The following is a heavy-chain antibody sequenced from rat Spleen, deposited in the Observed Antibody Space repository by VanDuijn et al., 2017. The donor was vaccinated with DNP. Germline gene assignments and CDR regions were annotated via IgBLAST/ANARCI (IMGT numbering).Heavy chain of an antibody. CDR1: GFTFSDYS. J-gene: IGHJ2*01. D-gene: IGHD1-11*01. CDR2: ISPDGHIT. CDR3: ARGGRSYFDY. Sequence: EVQLVESGGGLVQPGRSMKLSCAVSGFTFSDYSMAWVLQAPTKGLEWVASISPDGHITYYGDSVKGRFTISRDNAKSTLYLQMNSLRSEDMATYYCARGGRSYFDYWGQGVMVTVSS. V-gene: IGHV5-22*01.